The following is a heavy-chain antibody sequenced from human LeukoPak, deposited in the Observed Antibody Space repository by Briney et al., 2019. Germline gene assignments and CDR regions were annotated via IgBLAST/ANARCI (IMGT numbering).Heavy chain of an antibody. CDR2: ISGSGGST. Sequence: GGSLRLSCAASGFAFSSYSMNWVRQAPGKGLEWVSAISGSGGSTYYADSVKGRFTISRDNSKNTLYLQMNSLRAEDTAVYYCAKGVAHDAFDIWGQGTMVTVSS. CDR1: GFAFSSYS. CDR3: AKGVAHDAFDI. V-gene: IGHV3-23*01. J-gene: IGHJ3*02.